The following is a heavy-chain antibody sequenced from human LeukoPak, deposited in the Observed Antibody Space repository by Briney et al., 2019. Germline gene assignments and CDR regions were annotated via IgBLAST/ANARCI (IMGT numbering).Heavy chain of an antibody. D-gene: IGHD5-18*01. CDR1: GFTFSSYG. CDR3: ARGSGYSYSFTGRERTKSRLDY. J-gene: IGHJ4*02. V-gene: IGHV3-23*01. CDR2: ISGSGAST. Sequence: GGSLRLSCAAPGFTFSSYGMSWVRQAPGKGLEWVSAISGSGASTYYADSVKGRLTISRDSSKNTLYLQMNSLRAADTAVYYCARGSGYSYSFTGRERTKSRLDYWGQGTLVTVSS.